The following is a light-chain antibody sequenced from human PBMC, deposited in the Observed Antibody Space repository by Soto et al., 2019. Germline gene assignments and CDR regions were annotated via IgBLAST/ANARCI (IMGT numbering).Light chain of an antibody. CDR1: QSISNH. CDR2: SAS. Sequence: EIVMTQSPATLSVSPGERATLSCRASQSISNHLAWYQQKPGQAPRLLIYSASTRATGIPARFSGSGSGTEFTLTISSLQSEDFAVYYCQQFNNWFWTFGQGTKVEIK. CDR3: QQFNNWFWT. J-gene: IGKJ1*01. V-gene: IGKV3-15*01.